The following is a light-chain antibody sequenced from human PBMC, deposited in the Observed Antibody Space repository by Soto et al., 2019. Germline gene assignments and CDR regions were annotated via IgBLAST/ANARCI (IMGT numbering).Light chain of an antibody. Sequence: EVVLTQSPGTLSLSPGERATVSCRASQTVSRNYLAWYQKKPGQAPRLLIYGASTRATGIPARFSGSGSGTEFILTISSLQSEDFAVYYCQQYNNWPPLTFGQGTRLEIK. J-gene: IGKJ5*01. V-gene: IGKV3-15*01. CDR2: GAS. CDR3: QQYNNWPPLT. CDR1: QTVSRN.